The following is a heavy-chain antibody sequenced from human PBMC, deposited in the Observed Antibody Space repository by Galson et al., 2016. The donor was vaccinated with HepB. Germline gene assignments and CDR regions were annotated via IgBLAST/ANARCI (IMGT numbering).Heavy chain of an antibody. V-gene: IGHV4-39*01. Sequence: SETLSLTCTVSGFSISSTNYFWGWIRQPPGKGLEWIQTLNYIGTTYYHPSLQSRVTISFDTSNNQFSLKLTSVTATDTAIYCCPRFVRVPDSGVYVDSWGQGTLVGVSS. CDR1: GFSISSTNYF. CDR3: PRFVRVPDSGVYVDS. CDR2: LNYIGTT. D-gene: IGHD1-26*01. J-gene: IGHJ5*01.